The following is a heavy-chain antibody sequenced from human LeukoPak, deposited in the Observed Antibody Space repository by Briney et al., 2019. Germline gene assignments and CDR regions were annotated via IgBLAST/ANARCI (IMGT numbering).Heavy chain of an antibody. V-gene: IGHV1-8*03. CDR1: GYIFGSYD. J-gene: IGHJ5*02. CDR3: AREYCSGGSCSNWFDP. Sequence: ASVKVSCKASGYIFGSYDINWVRQATGQGLEWMGWMNPYSGNTGYAQKYQGRVTFTTNTSISTAYMELSSLRSEDTAVYYCAREYCSGGSCSNWFDPWGQGTLVTVSS. CDR2: MNPYSGNT. D-gene: IGHD2-15*01.